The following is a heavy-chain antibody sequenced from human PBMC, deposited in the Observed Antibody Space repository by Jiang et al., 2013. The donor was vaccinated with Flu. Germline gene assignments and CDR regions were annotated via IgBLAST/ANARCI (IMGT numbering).Heavy chain of an antibody. CDR2: IHYSGNT. CDR3: ARTREADFVWWFDP. D-gene: IGHD2-21*01. J-gene: IGHJ5*02. CDR1: GGSIISRNYY. Sequence: SGSGLVKPSQTLSLTCTVSGGSIISRNYYWSWIRQHPVKGLEWIGYIHYSGNTYYNPSLKSRVTISVDTSKNQFSLKLSSVTAADTAVYYCARTREADFVWWFDPWGQGTLVTVSS. V-gene: IGHV4-30-4*08.